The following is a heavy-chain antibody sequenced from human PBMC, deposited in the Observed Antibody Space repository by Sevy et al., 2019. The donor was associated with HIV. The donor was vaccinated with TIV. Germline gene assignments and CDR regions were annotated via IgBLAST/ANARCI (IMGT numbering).Heavy chain of an antibody. Sequence: GGSLRLSCAASGFIFNNAWMSWVRQAPGKGLEWVGRIKSKSDGGTTENAAPVKGRFTISRDDSKNMLYLQMNSLKTEDTGVYYCTTDPAVWSGYDDSWGQGTLVTVSS. D-gene: IGHD3-3*01. CDR1: GFIFNNAW. CDR3: TTDPAVWSGYDDS. CDR2: IKSKSDGGTT. J-gene: IGHJ4*02. V-gene: IGHV3-15*01.